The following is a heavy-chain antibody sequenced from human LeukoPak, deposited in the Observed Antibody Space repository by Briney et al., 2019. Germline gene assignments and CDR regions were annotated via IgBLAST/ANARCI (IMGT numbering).Heavy chain of an antibody. Sequence: SVKVSCKASGGTFSSYAISWVRQAPGQGVGWMGRIFPIFGIANSAQKFQGRVTITADKSTSTAHMELSSLRSEDTAVYYCARYGGNSAYYYYGMDVWGQGTTVTVSS. J-gene: IGHJ6*02. CDR2: IFPIFGIA. V-gene: IGHV1-69*04. D-gene: IGHD4-23*01. CDR3: ARYGGNSAYYYYGMDV. CDR1: GGTFSSYA.